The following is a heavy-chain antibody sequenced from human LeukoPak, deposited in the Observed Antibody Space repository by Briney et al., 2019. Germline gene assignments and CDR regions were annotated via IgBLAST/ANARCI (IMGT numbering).Heavy chain of an antibody. Sequence: SETLSLTYTVSGGSISSYYWSWIRQPPGKGLEWIGYIYYSGSTNYNPSLKSRVTISVDTSKNQFSLKLSSVTAADTAVYYCARDGARVTVTMANWFDPWGQGTLVTVSS. CDR1: GGSISSYY. V-gene: IGHV4-59*12. J-gene: IGHJ5*02. CDR2: IYYSGST. CDR3: ARDGARVTVTMANWFDP. D-gene: IGHD4-11*01.